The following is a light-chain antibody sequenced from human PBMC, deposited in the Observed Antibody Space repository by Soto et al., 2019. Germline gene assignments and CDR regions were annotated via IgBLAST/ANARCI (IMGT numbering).Light chain of an antibody. J-gene: IGKJ2*01. V-gene: IGKV1-39*01. CDR3: QQSYSTSYT. Sequence: DIQMTQSPSSLSASVGDRVTITCRASQIISSFLDWYQQEPGKAPKLLIYGASSLQRGVPSRFSGGGSGTDFPRTIGSLQPEDFAPYYCQQSYSTSYTCGEGPELEIK. CDR1: QIISSF. CDR2: GAS.